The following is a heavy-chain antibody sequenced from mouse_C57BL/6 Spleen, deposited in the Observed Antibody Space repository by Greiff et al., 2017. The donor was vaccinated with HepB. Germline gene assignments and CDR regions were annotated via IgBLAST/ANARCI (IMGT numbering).Heavy chain of an antibody. CDR1: GYSITSGYD. Sequence: EVQLQQSGPGMVKPSQSLSLTCTVTGYSITSGYDWHWIRHFPGNKLEWMGYISYSGSTNYNPSLKSRISITHDTSKNHFFLKLNSVTTEDTATYYCARDGPTVVATGGFDVWGTGTTVTVSS. J-gene: IGHJ1*03. V-gene: IGHV3-1*01. D-gene: IGHD1-1*01. CDR2: ISYSGST. CDR3: ARDGPTVVATGGFDV.